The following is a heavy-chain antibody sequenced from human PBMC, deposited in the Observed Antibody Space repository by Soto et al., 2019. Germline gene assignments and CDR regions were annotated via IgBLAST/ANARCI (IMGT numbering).Heavy chain of an antibody. CDR1: GFTFSNYW. V-gene: IGHV3-7*01. CDR2: IKQDGSDK. J-gene: IGHJ4*02. Sequence: GGSLRLSCAASGFTFSNYWMSWVRQAPGKGLEWVAIIKQDGSDKFYVDSVKGRFTISRDNAKNSLYLQMNSLRTEDAAVYYCSRNRHYAFDYWARGTPVTVCS. CDR3: SRNRHYAFDY. D-gene: IGHD4-17*01.